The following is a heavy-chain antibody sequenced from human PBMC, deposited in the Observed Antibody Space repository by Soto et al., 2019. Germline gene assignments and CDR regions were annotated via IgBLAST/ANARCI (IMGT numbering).Heavy chain of an antibody. V-gene: IGHV1-18*01. CDR2: ISAYNGNT. CDR3: ARENQTREALYYYYYGMDV. CDR1: GYTFTSYG. D-gene: IGHD1-26*01. Sequence: GASVKVSCKASGYTFTSYGISWVRQAPGQGLEWMGWISAYNGNTNYAQKLQGRVTMTTDTSTSTAYMELRSLRSDDTAVYYCARENQTREALYYYYYGMDVWGQGTTVTVSS. J-gene: IGHJ6*02.